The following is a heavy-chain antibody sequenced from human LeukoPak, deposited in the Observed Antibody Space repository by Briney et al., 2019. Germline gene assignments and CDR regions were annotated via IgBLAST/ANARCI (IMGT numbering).Heavy chain of an antibody. CDR3: AGTASASEVYYDSSGYYAIFDY. D-gene: IGHD3-22*01. J-gene: IGHJ4*02. CDR2: ISAYNGNT. Sequence: ASVKVSCKASGGTFSSYAISWVRQAPGQGLEWMGWISAYNGNTNYAQKLQGRVTMTTDTSTSTAYMELRSLRSDDTAVYYCAGTASASEVYYDSSGYYAIFDYWGQGTLVTVSS. CDR1: GGTFSSYA. V-gene: IGHV1-18*01.